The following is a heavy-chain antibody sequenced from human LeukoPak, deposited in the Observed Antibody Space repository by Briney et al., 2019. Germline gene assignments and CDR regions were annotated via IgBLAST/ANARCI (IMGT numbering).Heavy chain of an antibody. CDR1: GISFSSHG. CDR2: IWYDGSNI. CDR3: AKELKVAGVTKGFDY. Sequence: PGTSLRLSCAASGISFSSHGMHWVRQAPGKGLEWVAVIWYDGSNIYYADSVKGRFTISRDNSKNTLYLQMNSLRAEDTAVYYCAKELKVAGVTKGFDYWGQGTLVTVSS. J-gene: IGHJ4*02. V-gene: IGHV3-33*06. D-gene: IGHD1-26*01.